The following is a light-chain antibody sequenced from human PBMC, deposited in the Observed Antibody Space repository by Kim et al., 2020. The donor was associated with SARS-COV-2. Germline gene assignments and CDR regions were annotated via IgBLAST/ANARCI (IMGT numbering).Light chain of an antibody. V-gene: IGKV4-1*01. Sequence: RATLNRKSSQTVLYNSNNKNYLTWYQQKPGQAPTLLIYWASNRESGVSDRFSGSGSETDFTLTISSLQAKDVAVYYCQQYYSTPPSFGQGTKLEI. CDR2: WAS. CDR3: QQYYSTPPS. J-gene: IGKJ2*03. CDR1: QTVLYNSNNKNY.